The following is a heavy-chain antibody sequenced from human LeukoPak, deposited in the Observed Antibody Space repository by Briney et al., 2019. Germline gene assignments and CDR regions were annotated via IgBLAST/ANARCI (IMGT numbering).Heavy chain of an antibody. CDR2: ISSSGSTI. V-gene: IGHV3-11*04. J-gene: IGHJ4*02. D-gene: IGHD3-3*01. CDR3: ASYDFWSGYQKSGYY. CDR1: GFTSSDYY. Sequence: GGSLRLSCAASGFTSSDYYMSWIRQAPGKGLEWVSYISSSGSTIYYADSVKGRFTISRDNAKNSLYLQMNSLRAEDTAVYYCASYDFWSGYQKSGYYWGQGTLVTVSS.